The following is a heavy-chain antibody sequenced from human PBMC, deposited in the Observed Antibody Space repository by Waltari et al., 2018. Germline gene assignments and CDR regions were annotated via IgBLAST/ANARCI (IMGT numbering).Heavy chain of an antibody. Sequence: QVQLVESGGGVVQPGRSLRLSCAASGFTFSSYGMNWVRQAPGKGLDWVAVIWYDGSNKYYADSVKGRFTISRDNSKNTLYLQMNSLRAEDTAMYYCAKDRKELVYYFDYWGQGTLVTVSS. V-gene: IGHV3-30*18. J-gene: IGHJ4*02. CDR1: GFTFSSYG. CDR3: AKDRKELVYYFDY. CDR2: IWYDGSNK. D-gene: IGHD1-26*01.